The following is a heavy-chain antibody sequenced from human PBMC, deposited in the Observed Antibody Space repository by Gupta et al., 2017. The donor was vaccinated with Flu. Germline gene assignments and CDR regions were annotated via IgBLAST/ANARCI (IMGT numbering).Heavy chain of an antibody. D-gene: IGHD2-21*02. CDR3: AKTMAYCGGDGLYSYYGAVD. CDR2: ISVSGKKT. V-gene: IGHV3-23*01. Sequence: WVRQAPGKGLEWVSTISVSGKKTHYKDCVKGRFTISRDNLKNMVYLQMSSLRAEDAAVYNCAKTMAYCGGDGLYSYYGAVDWGQGTTVTVSS. J-gene: IGHJ6*02.